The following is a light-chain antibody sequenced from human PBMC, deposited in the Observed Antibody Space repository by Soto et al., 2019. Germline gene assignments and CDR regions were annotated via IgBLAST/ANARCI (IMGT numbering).Light chain of an antibody. CDR1: QNNESY. CDR3: QQYYNSWT. V-gene: IGKV4-1*01. Sequence: DIVMTQSPDSLAVSLRERATINCKSSQNNESYLAWYQQKAGQPPKLLIDWASTRASGVPDRFSGSGSGTDFTLTISSLQAEDAAVYYCQQYYNSWTFGQGTKVDI. CDR2: WAS. J-gene: IGKJ1*01.